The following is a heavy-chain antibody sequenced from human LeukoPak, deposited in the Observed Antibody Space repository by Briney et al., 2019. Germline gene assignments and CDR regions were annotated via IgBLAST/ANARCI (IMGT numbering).Heavy chain of an antibody. D-gene: IGHD3-16*01. Sequence: ASVKVSCMASGGTFSINAISGVRQAPGQGLEWMGGIIPVFGTANYAQKFQGRVTITADESTSTAYMELSSLRSDDTAVYYCAREPGAGGAFDYSGQGTLFTVSS. J-gene: IGHJ4*02. CDR2: IIPVFGTA. CDR3: AREPGAGGAFDY. V-gene: IGHV1-69*01. CDR1: GGTFSINA.